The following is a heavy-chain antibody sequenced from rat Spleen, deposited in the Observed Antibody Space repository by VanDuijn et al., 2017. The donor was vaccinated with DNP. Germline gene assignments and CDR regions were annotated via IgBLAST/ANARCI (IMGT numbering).Heavy chain of an antibody. V-gene: IGHV5S13*01. CDR3: ARWNSGHFDY. J-gene: IGHJ2*01. CDR1: GFTFSNHG. Sequence: EVQLVESGGALVQPGRSLKLSCAASGFTFSNHGMAWVRQAPTKGLEWVASISSGGDITYYRDSVKGRFTISRDNAQNTQYLQMDSLRSEDTATYYCARWNSGHFDYWGQGVMVSVSS. CDR2: ISSGGDIT. D-gene: IGHD4-3*01.